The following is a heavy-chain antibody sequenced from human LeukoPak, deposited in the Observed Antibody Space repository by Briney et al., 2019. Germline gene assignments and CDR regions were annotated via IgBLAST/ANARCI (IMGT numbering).Heavy chain of an antibody. V-gene: IGHV5-51*01. J-gene: IGHJ6*03. D-gene: IGHD5-18*01. CDR1: GYSFTSYW. CDR3: ARHTYSYGLNYYYYMDV. CDR2: IYPGDSDT. Sequence: GESLQISCKGSGYSFTSYWIGWVRQMPGKGLEWMGIIYPGDSDTRYSPSFQGQVTISADKSISTAYLQWSSLKASDTAMYYCARHTYSYGLNYYYYMDVWGKGTTVTISS.